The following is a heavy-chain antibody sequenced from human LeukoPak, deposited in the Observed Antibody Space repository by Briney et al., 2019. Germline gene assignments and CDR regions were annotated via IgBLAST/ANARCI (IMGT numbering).Heavy chain of an antibody. Sequence: GGSLRLSCAASGFTFSSYWMHWVRQAPGKGLVWFSRISSDGSSALYADSVRGRFTISRANPKNTLYLQRLRSDGSDTDFCYCAPVSVCPRCHFDYWGQGTLVTVSS. V-gene: IGHV3-74*01. CDR1: GFTFSSYW. CDR3: APVSVCPRCHFDY. J-gene: IGHJ4*02. D-gene: IGHD5/OR15-5a*01. CDR2: ISSDGSSA.